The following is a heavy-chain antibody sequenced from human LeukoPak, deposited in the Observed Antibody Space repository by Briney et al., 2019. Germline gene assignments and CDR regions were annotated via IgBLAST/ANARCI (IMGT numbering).Heavy chain of an antibody. D-gene: IGHD6-19*01. CDR2: ISGSGGST. CDR3: AKEADSSGWYVAWYFDL. CDR1: GFTFSSYA. J-gene: IGHJ2*01. V-gene: IGHV3-23*01. Sequence: GSLRLSCAASGFTFSSYAMSWVRQAPGKGLEWVSAISGSGGSTYYADSVKGRFTISRDNSKNTLYLQMNSLRAEDTAVYYCAKEADSSGWYVAWYFDLWGRGTLVTVSS.